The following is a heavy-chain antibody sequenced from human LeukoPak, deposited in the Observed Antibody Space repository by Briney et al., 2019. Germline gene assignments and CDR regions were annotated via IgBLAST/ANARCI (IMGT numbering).Heavy chain of an antibody. V-gene: IGHV4-59*01. CDR3: ARDGRGVVTADDGMDV. CDR2: IYYSGST. Sequence: SSETLSLTCTVSGGSISSYYWSWIRQPPGKGLEWIGYIYYSGSTNYNPSLKSRVTISVDTSKSQFSLKLSSVTAADTAVYYCARDGRGVVTADDGMDVWGQGTTVTVSS. J-gene: IGHJ6*02. CDR1: GGSISSYY. D-gene: IGHD2-21*02.